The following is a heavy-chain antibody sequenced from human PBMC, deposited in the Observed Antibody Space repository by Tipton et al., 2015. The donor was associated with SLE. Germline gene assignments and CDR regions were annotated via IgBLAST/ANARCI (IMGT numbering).Heavy chain of an antibody. CDR3: ARSGKGYNEDSFGLDV. V-gene: IGHV3-64*02. CDR2: ISSNGGST. CDR1: GFKFRKYA. D-gene: IGHD5-24*01. Sequence: SLRLSCAASGFKFRKYAIHWVRQAPGKGLEYVSSISSNGGSTFYADSEKGRFTIIRDNSKNTVYLQMGSLRVEDMGVYYCARSGKGYNEDSFGLDVWGQGTTVTVSS. J-gene: IGHJ6*02.